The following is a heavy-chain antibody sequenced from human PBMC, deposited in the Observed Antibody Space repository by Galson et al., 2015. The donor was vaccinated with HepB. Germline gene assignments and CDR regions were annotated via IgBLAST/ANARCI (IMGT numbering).Heavy chain of an antibody. CDR1: GGSFSGYY. CDR3: ARGLAKTMVRGDKYNWFDP. CDR2: INHSGST. V-gene: IGHV4-34*01. Sequence: LSLTCAVYGGSFSGYYWSWIRQPPGKGLEWIGEINHSGSTNYNPSLKSRVTISVDTSKNQFSLKLSSVTAADTAVYYCARGLAKTMVRGDKYNWFDPWGQGTLVTVSS. D-gene: IGHD3-10*01. J-gene: IGHJ5*02.